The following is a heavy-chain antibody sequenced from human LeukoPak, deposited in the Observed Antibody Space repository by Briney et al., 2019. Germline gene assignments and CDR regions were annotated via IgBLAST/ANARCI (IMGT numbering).Heavy chain of an antibody. CDR3: ASPSGSRGVFLDY. CDR2: IYSGGST. J-gene: IGHJ4*02. V-gene: IGHV3-53*01. CDR1: GFTVSSNF. D-gene: IGHD3-16*01. Sequence: GGSLRFSCAASGFTVSSNFMSWVRQAPGKGLEWVSIIYSGGSTSYADSVKGRFTISRDNSKNTLYLQMNSLRAEDTAVYYCASPSGSRGVFLDYWGQGTLVTVSS.